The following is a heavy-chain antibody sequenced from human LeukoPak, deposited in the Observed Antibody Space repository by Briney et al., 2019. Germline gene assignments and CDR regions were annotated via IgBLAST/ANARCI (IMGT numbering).Heavy chain of an antibody. J-gene: IGHJ4*02. CDR1: GYTFTSYD. CDR3: ARDGSPLFDY. V-gene: IGHV1-8*01. CDR2: MNPNSGNT. Sequence: ASVKVSCKASGYTFTSYDINWVRQATGQGLEWMGWMNPNSGNTGYAQKLQGRVTMTTDTSTSTAYMELRSLRSDDTAVYYCARDGSPLFDYWGQGTLVTVSS.